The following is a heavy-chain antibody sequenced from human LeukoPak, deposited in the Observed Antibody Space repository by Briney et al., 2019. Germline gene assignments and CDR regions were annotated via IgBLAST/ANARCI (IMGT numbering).Heavy chain of an antibody. CDR2: ISGSGGST. CDR1: GFTFSSYA. J-gene: IGHJ4*02. V-gene: IGHV3-23*01. D-gene: IGHD3-22*01. CDR3: AKAYHYYDSSGYIPLPPFDY. Sequence: GGSLRLSCAASGFTFSSYAMSWVRQAPGKGLEWVSAISGSGGSTYYADSVKGRFTISRGNSKNTLYLQMNSLRAEDTAVYYCAKAYHYYDSSGYIPLPPFDYWGQGTLVTVSS.